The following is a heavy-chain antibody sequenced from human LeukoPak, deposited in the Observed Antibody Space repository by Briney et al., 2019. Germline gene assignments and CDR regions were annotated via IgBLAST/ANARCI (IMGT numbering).Heavy chain of an antibody. V-gene: IGHV1-3*01. J-gene: IGHJ4*02. CDR2: INAGNGNT. CDR1: GYTFTSYA. CDR3: ARGVATNRYYFDY. D-gene: IGHD5-12*01. Sequence: GALVKVSCKASGYTFTSYAMHWVRQAPGQRLEWMGWINAGNGNTKYSQKFQGRVTITRDTSASTAYMELSSLRSEDTAVYSCARGVATNRYYFDYWGQGTLVTVSP.